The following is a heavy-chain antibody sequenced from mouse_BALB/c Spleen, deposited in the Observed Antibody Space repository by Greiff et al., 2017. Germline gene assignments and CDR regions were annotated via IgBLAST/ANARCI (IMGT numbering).Heavy chain of an antibody. J-gene: IGHJ4*01. V-gene: IGHV7-3*02. CDR3: ARMINYAMDY. CDR2: IRNKANGYTT. CDR1: GFTFTDYY. D-gene: IGHD2-4*01. Sequence: EVQRVESGGGLVQPGGSLRLSCATSGFTFTDYYMSWVRQPPGKALEWLGFIRNKANGYTTEYSASVKGRFTISRDNSQSILYLQMNTLRAEDSATYYCARMINYAMDYWGQGSSVTVSS.